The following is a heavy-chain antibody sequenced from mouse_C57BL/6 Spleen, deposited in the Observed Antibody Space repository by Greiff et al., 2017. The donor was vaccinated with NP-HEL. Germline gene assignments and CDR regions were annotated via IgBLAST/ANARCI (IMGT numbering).Heavy chain of an antibody. CDR1: GYTFTDYN. CDR3: ARSSRTTVVATGFDY. V-gene: IGHV1-18*01. CDR2: INPNNGGT. J-gene: IGHJ2*01. D-gene: IGHD1-1*01. Sequence: EVQLQQSGPELVKPGASVKIPCKASGYTFTDYNMDWVKQSHGKSLEWIGDINPNNGGTIYNQKFKGKATLTVDKSSSTAYMELRSLTSEDTAVYYCARSSRTTVVATGFDYWGQGTTLTVSS.